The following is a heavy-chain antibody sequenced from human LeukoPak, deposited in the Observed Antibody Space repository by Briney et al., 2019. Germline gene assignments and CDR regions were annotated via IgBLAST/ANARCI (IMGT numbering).Heavy chain of an antibody. Sequence: SETLSLTCTVSGGSISSYHWSWIRQPAGKGLEWIGRIYSSGSTNYNPSLKSRVTISLDTSKNQFSLKLSSVTAADTAVYYCARQYSDILTGYHHGELYWYFDLWGRGTLVTVSS. V-gene: IGHV4-4*07. CDR3: ARQYSDILTGYHHGELYWYFDL. CDR2: IYSSGST. J-gene: IGHJ2*01. D-gene: IGHD3-9*01. CDR1: GGSISSYH.